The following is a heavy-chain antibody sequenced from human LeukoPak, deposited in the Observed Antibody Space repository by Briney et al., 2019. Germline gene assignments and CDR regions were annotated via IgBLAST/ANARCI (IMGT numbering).Heavy chain of an antibody. J-gene: IGHJ4*02. CDR3: AGGNAVGAPDWDYFDY. CDR1: GFTFDDYG. D-gene: IGHD1-26*01. V-gene: IGHV3-20*04. Sequence: RPGGSLRLSCAASGFTFDDYGMSWVRQAPGKGLEWVSGINWNGGSTGYADSVKGRFTISRDNAKNSLDLQMNSLRAEDTAIYYCAGGNAVGAPDWDYFDYWGQGTLVTVSS. CDR2: INWNGGST.